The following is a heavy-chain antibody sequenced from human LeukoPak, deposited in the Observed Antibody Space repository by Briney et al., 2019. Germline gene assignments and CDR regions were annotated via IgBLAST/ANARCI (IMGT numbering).Heavy chain of an antibody. V-gene: IGHV2-5*02. CDR1: GFSLSTSGVG. D-gene: IGHD3-10*01. CDR3: AHSGWLQWFGEFFQSAFDP. J-gene: IGHJ5*02. CDR2: IYWDDDK. Sequence: SGPTLVNPTQTLTLTCSFSGFSLSTSGVGVGWIRQPPGKALEWLALIYWDDDKRYSPSLKSRVTITKDTSKNQVVLTMSNMDPVDTATYYCAHSGWLQWFGEFFQSAFDPWGQGTLVTVSS.